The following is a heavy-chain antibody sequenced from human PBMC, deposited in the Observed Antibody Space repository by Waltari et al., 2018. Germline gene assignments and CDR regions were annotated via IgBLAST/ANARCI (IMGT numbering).Heavy chain of an antibody. CDR1: GYTFTSYA. D-gene: IGHD3-10*01. J-gene: IGHJ4*02. V-gene: IGHV1-3*01. CDR3: ARDLSDGSGSYFGY. CDR2: INAGNGNT. Sequence: QVQLVQSGAEVKKPGASVKVSCKASGYTFTSYAMHWVRQAPGQRLEWRGWINAGNGNTKYSQKFQGRVTITRDTSASTAYMELSSLRSEDTAVYYCARDLSDGSGSYFGYWGQGTLVTVSS.